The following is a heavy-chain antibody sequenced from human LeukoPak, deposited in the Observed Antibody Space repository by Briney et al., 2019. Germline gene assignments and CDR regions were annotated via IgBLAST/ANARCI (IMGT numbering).Heavy chain of an antibody. J-gene: IGHJ4*02. CDR2: ISAYNGNT. D-gene: IGHD1-26*01. CDR1: GYTFTSYG. CDR3: AISYSGGYCLEY. V-gene: IGHV1-18*01. Sequence: ASVKVSCKASGYTFTSYGISWVRQAPGQGLEWMGWISAYNGNTNYAQKLQGRVTMTTDTSTSTAYMELRSLRSDDTAVYYCAISYSGGYCLEYWGQGTLVTVSS.